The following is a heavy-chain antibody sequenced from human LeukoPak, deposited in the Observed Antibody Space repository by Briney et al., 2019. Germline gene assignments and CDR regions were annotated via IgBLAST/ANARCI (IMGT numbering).Heavy chain of an antibody. CDR2: FIPNFGST. CDR3: ARAHVVVLGAALGGMDV. V-gene: IGHV1-69*13. J-gene: IGHJ6*02. CDR1: GGTFSSFA. D-gene: IGHD2-15*01. Sequence: APVKVSCKASGGTFSSFAISWVRQAPGQGLEWMGGFIPNFGSTKYAQKFQGRVSITADESTSTAYMELSSLRSDDTAVYYCARAHVVVLGAALGGMDVWGQGTTVTVSS.